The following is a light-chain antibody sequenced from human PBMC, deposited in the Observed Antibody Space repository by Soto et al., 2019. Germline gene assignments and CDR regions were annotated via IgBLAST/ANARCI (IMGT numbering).Light chain of an antibody. CDR1: QSVGSD. CDR3: QQYNNWRLT. J-gene: IGKJ4*01. CDR2: GAF. V-gene: IGKV3-15*01. Sequence: EIVMTQSPATLSVSPGERATLSCRASQSVGSDLAWYQQKPGQAPRLLIHGAFTRATGIPARFSGSGSGTEYTLTISSLQSEDFAVYYCQQYNNWRLTFGGGTKVDNK.